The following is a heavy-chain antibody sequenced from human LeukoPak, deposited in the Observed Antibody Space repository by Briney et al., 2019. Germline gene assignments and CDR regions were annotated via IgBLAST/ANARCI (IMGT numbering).Heavy chain of an antibody. CDR1: GFTVGNAW. Sequence: PGRCLRLAWAAAGFTVGNAWTAWARQLAGNGREWGGRIKSKTDGRTTDYAAPVKGIFTISRDDAKNMLYLQMNSRKVQDKAVYYCTVDPLGMSTSTGIDHWPQGTVVRVPS. CDR2: IKSKTDGRTT. CDR3: TVDPLGMSTSTGIDH. J-gene: IGHJ4*02. D-gene: IGHD2-2*01. V-gene: IGHV3-15*05.